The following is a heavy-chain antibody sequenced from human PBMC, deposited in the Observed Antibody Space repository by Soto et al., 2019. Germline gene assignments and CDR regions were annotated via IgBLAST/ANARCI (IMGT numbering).Heavy chain of an antibody. CDR1: GGTFSSYA. CDR3: ARGDSTDCSNGVCSFFYNHDMDV. J-gene: IGHJ6*02. Sequence: GASVKFSCKASGGTFSSYAISWVRQAPGQGLEWLGRINPKSGGTSTAQKFQGWVTMTTDTSISTASMELTRLTSDDTAIYYCARGDSTDCSNGVCSFFYNHDMDVWGQGTKVTVSS. CDR2: INPKSGGT. D-gene: IGHD2-8*01. V-gene: IGHV1-2*04.